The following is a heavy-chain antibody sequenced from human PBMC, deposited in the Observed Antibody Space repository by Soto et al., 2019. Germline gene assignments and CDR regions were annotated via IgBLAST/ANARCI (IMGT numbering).Heavy chain of an antibody. CDR2: ISHGGNT. CDR3: ATKTVAVAGLD. J-gene: IGHJ4*01. D-gene: IGHD6-13*01. V-gene: IGHV4-4*02. Sequence: QVQLQESGPGLVKPSGTLSLTCSVSGGSISSESFYWSWVRQHPGKGLEWIGEISHGGNTNYNPSLKSRATISLDKSNNQFSRSLSFVTAADTALYYCATKTVAVAGLDWGHGTPVTVSS. CDR1: GGSISSESFY.